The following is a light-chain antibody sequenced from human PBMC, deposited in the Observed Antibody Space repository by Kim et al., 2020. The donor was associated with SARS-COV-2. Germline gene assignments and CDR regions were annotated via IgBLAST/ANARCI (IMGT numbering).Light chain of an antibody. CDR2: QEN. J-gene: IGLJ2*01. CDR1: SLGDTC. V-gene: IGLV3-1*01. Sequence: GFQGKTASITCSGDSLGDTCPRGYQQKPGQSRVLLIHQENRRPSGIPERLSGSRSGNTATLTISETLAMDEADYHCQAWDSSAVPFGGGTQLTVL. CDR3: QAWDSSAVP.